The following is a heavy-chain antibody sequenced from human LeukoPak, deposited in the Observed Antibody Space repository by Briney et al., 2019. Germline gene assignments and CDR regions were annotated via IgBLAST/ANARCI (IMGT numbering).Heavy chain of an antibody. D-gene: IGHD2-21*02. CDR3: ARTVVVTAASFDC. CDR2: ISSSSSYI. Sequence: PGGSLGLSCAASGFTFSSYSMNWVRQAPGKGLEWVSSISSSSSYIYYADSVKGRFTTSRDNAKNSLYLQMNSLRAEDTAVYYCARTVVVTAASFDCWGQGTLVTVSS. J-gene: IGHJ4*02. CDR1: GFTFSSYS. V-gene: IGHV3-21*01.